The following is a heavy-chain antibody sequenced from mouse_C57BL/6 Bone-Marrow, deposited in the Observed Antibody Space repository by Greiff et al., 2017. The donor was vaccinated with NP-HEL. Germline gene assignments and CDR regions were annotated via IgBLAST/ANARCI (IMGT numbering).Heavy chain of an antibody. CDR2: ISSGGSYT. Sequence: EVQRVESGGDLVKPGGSLKLSCAASGFTFSSYGMSWVRQTPDKRLEWVATISSGGSYTYYPDSVKGRFTFSRDNAKNTLYLQISSLKSEETAMYYCALSYDNCYWYFDVWGTGTAVTVSS. CDR3: ALSYDNCYWYFDV. V-gene: IGHV5-6*01. D-gene: IGHD2-12*01. J-gene: IGHJ1*03. CDR1: GFTFSSYG.